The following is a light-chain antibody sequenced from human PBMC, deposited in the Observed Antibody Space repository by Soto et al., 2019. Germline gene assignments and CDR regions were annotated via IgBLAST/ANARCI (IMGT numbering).Light chain of an antibody. V-gene: IGKV3-15*01. CDR2: DAY. Sequence: EKVMPQSPATLSVSPGERATLSCTVSQGVSINLAWYRLKPGQAPRLLSYDAYTRATESPARFSGSGSGTEFTLTISSLQSEDFAVYYCQQYNNWPPWTFGQGTKVEIK. CDR1: QGVSIN. J-gene: IGKJ1*01. CDR3: QQYNNWPPWT.